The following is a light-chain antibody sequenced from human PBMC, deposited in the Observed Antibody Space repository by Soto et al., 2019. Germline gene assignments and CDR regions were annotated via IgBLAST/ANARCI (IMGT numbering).Light chain of an antibody. V-gene: IGKV1-39*01. Sequence: IQMTQSPSLLSATTGDRVTISCRVSQSISSYLNWYQQKPGKAPKLLIYAASSLQSGVPSRFSGSGSGTDFTLTISSLQPEDFATYYCQQSYSTPQTFGQGTKVDFK. J-gene: IGKJ1*01. CDR2: AAS. CDR1: QSISSY. CDR3: QQSYSTPQT.